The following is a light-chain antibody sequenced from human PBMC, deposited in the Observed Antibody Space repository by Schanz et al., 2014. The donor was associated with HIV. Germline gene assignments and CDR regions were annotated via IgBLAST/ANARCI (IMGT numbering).Light chain of an antibody. V-gene: IGKV3-20*01. J-gene: IGKJ4*01. CDR3: QQYGSSPLT. CDR1: QSISSNY. Sequence: EIVLTQSPGTLSLSPGERATLSCRASQSISSNYLAWYQQKAGQPPRLLIYGASSGATGIPDRFSGSGSGTDFNLTISRLEPEDFAVYYCQQYGSSPLTFGGGTKVEIK. CDR2: GAS.